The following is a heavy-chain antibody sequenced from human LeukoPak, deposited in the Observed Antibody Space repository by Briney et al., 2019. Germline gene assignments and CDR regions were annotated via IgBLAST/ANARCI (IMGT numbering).Heavy chain of an antibody. V-gene: IGHV3-23*01. CDR3: AREGYSSSWYKLFYYYYMDV. J-gene: IGHJ6*03. CDR2: ISGSGGST. D-gene: IGHD6-13*01. CDR1: GFTFSSYA. Sequence: GGSLRLSCAASGFTFSSYAMSWVRQAPGKGLEWVSAISGSGGSTYYADSVKGRFTISRDNSKNTLYLQMNSLRAEDTAVYYCAREGYSSSWYKLFYYYYMDVWGKGTTVTVSS.